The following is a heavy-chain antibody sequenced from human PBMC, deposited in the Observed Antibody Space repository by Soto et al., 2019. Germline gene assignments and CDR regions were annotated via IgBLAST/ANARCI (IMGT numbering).Heavy chain of an antibody. CDR1: GFTVTNNY. CDR2: IYSGGST. D-gene: IGHD5-12*01. Sequence: LRLSCVASGFTVTNNYMSWVRQAPGKGLEWVSVIYSGGSTYYADSVKGRFAISRDNSKNTVYLQMSSLRVEDTAVYYCARARDGYNFLYEPTWGQGTLVTVSS. J-gene: IGHJ4*02. V-gene: IGHV3-53*01. CDR3: ARARDGYNFLYEPT.